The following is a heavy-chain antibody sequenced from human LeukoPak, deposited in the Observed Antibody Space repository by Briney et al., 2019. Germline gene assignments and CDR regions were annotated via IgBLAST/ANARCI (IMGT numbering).Heavy chain of an antibody. D-gene: IGHD2-15*01. J-gene: IGHJ4*02. CDR3: ARAGAPCSGGSCYSGEFDY. Sequence: ASVKVSCKASGYIFTNYPIHWVRQAPGQRPEWMGWIIAGNGNTKYSQNFQGRLTITRDTSASTVYMDLSSLRSEDTAVYYCARAGAPCSGGSCYSGEFDYWGQGTLVTVSS. CDR1: GYIFTNYP. CDR2: IIAGNGNT. V-gene: IGHV1-3*01.